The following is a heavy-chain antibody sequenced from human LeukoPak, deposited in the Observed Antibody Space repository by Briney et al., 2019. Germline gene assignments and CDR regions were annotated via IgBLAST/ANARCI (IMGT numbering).Heavy chain of an antibody. CDR1: GGSISGYY. D-gene: IGHD3-22*01. V-gene: IGHV4-59*01. CDR3: ATHYDSSGYYLLPFDI. J-gene: IGHJ3*02. CDR2: IYYSGNT. Sequence: PSETLSLTCTVSGGSISGYYWSWIRQPPGKGLEWIGYIYYSGNTNYNPSLRSRVTISVDTSKNQFSLKLTSVTAADTAVYYCATHYDSSGYYLLPFDIWGQGTMVTVSS.